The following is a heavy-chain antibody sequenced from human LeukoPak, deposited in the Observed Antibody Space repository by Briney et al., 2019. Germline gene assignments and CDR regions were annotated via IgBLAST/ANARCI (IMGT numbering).Heavy chain of an antibody. J-gene: IGHJ3*02. V-gene: IGHV4-4*07. CDR3: ARDSSGWEGAFDI. Sequence: SETLSLTCTVSSGSISSNYWSWIRHPAGMGLKWIGRIYTSGSTNYNPSLKSRVTMSVDTSKNQFSLKLSSVTAADADVYYCARDSSGWEGAFDIWGQGTMVTVSS. CDR1: SGSISSNY. D-gene: IGHD6-19*01. CDR2: IYTSGST.